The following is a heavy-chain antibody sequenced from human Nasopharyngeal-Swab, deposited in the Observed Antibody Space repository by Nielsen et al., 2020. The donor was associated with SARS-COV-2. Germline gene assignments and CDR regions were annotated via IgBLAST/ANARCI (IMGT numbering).Heavy chain of an antibody. CDR1: GYTFTSHY. D-gene: IGHD3-3*01. J-gene: IGHJ6*02. CDR3: ARSYYDFWSGYLDYYGMDV. CDR2: INPSGGGT. Sequence: ASVKVSCKASGYTFTSHYMHWVRQAPGQGLEWMGIINPSGGGTTYAQKFQGRVTMTRDTSTSTVYMELSSLRSEDTAVYYCARSYYDFWSGYLDYYGMDVWGQGTTVTVSS. V-gene: IGHV1-46*01.